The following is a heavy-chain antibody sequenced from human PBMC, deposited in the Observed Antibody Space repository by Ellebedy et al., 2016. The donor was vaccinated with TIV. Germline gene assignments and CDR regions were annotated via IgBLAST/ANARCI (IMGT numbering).Heavy chain of an antibody. V-gene: IGHV1-2*02. CDR3: ARDLDFEFDP. CDR1: GYTFTGYY. J-gene: IGHJ5*02. Sequence: ASVKVSXXASGYTFTGYYMHWVRQAPGQGLEWMGWINPSSGDTNYAQKFQGRVTMTRDTSISTAYMELSRLRSDDTAVYYCARDLDFEFDPWGQGTLVTVSS. CDR2: INPSSGDT.